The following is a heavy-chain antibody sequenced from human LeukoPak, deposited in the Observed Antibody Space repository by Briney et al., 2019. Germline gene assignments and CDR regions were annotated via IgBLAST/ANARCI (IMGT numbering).Heavy chain of an antibody. Sequence: ASVKVSCKASGGTFSNYAISWVRQAPGQGLEWMGGIIPIFGTANYAQKFQGRVTITADESTNTAYMELSSLRSEDTAVYYCARGDSAHDLFGHIDYWGQGTLVTVSS. D-gene: IGHD5-12*01. J-gene: IGHJ4*02. CDR3: ARGDSAHDLFGHIDY. V-gene: IGHV1-69*13. CDR2: IIPIFGTA. CDR1: GGTFSNYA.